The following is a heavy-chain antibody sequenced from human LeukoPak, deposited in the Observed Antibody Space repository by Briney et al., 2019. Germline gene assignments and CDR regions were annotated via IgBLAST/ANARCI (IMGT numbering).Heavy chain of an antibody. D-gene: IGHD1-26*01. J-gene: IGHJ4*02. CDR3: ATSPLYSGGYYTDLLDY. Sequence: GGSLRLSCAASGFTFSSYAMSWVRRAPGKGLEWVSLISGSGDDTYYADSVKGRFTISRDNSRNTLFLEMDSLRAEDTAVYYCATSPLYSGGYYTDLLDYWGQGTLVTVSS. CDR2: ISGSGDDT. CDR1: GFTFSSYA. V-gene: IGHV3-23*01.